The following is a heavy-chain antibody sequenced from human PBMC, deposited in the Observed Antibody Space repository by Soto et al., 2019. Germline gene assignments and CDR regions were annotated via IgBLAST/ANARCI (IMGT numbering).Heavy chain of an antibody. V-gene: IGHV4-31*03. CDR1: GGSISSGGYH. CDR3: ATPAYTSHGCQYSDY. Sequence: QVQLQESGPGLVEPSQTLSLTCNVSGGSISSGGYHWSWIRQHPGKGLEWIAYIYYSGDTYYNPSLKSRVAISVPPSKNQFSLNLSSATAAHTAVYYCATPAYTSHGCQYSDYWGQGVLVT. D-gene: IGHD2-2*01. J-gene: IGHJ4*02. CDR2: IYYSGDT.